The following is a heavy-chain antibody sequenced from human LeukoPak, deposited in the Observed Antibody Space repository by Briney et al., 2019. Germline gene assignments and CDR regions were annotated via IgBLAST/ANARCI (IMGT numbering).Heavy chain of an antibody. Sequence: SETLSLTCTVSGGSISSYYWSWIRQPPGKGLDWIGYIYTSGSTNYNPSLKSRVTISVDTSKNQFSLKLSSVTAADTAVYYCASSGGNSTFDYWGQGTLVTVSS. V-gene: IGHV4-4*09. J-gene: IGHJ4*02. CDR1: GGSISSYY. CDR3: ASSGGNSTFDY. D-gene: IGHD4-23*01. CDR2: IYTSGST.